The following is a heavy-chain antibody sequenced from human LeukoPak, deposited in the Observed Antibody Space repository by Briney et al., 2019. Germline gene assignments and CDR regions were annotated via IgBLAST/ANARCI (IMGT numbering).Heavy chain of an antibody. Sequence: GGSLRLSCAASGFSFISYGMHWIRQAPGKGLEWVGVISDDGRSKDYADSVKGRFTISRDNSKDTLYLQMNSLRDEDTAVYYCAKRPSDYGDYVSYFDYWGQGTLVTVSS. CDR1: GFSFISYG. CDR3: AKRPSDYGDYVSYFDY. CDR2: ISDDGRSK. D-gene: IGHD4-17*01. J-gene: IGHJ4*02. V-gene: IGHV3-30*18.